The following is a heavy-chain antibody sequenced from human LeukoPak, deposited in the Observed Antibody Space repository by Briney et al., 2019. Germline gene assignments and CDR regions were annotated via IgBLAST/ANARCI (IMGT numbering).Heavy chain of an antibody. CDR3: ARVRGYYYGMDV. V-gene: IGHV1-2*06. Sequence: GESLKVSCKASGYTFTGYYMHWVRQAPGQGLEWMGRINPNSGGTNYAQKFQGRVTMTRDTSISTAYMELSRLRSDDTAVYYCARVRGYYYGMDVWGQGTTVTVSS. D-gene: IGHD2-21*01. CDR1: GYTFTGYY. J-gene: IGHJ6*02. CDR2: INPNSGGT.